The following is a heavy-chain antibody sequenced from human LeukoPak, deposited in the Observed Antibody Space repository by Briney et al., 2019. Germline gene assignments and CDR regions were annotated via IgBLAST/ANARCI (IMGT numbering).Heavy chain of an antibody. CDR3: AGAPIRRRDGYNRHHEIDY. Sequence: SETLSLTCTVSNDSFSNYYWTWLRQSPGKGLEWMGYVYYGDKTHYNPYPTSRGVISVATSKNKIYLSLNSMTSAATTGSYYAGAPIRRRDGYNRHHEIDYWGQGTLVTVS. V-gene: IGHV4-59*01. D-gene: IGHD5-24*01. CDR2: VYYGDKT. CDR1: NDSFSNYY. J-gene: IGHJ4*02.